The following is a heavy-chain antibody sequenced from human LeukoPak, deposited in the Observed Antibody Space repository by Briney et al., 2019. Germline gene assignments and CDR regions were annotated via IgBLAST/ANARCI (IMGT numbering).Heavy chain of an antibody. CDR1: GAAITTYF. J-gene: IGHJ6*03. D-gene: IGHD3-10*01. CDR3: ARELHYYGSGSYYNLKTYYYYYMDV. V-gene: IGHV4-59*01. Sequence: SETLSLTCTVSGAAITTYFWSWIRQSPGKGLEWIGYMSNSGSTNYNPSLQSRLTISADTSKNQVSLKLTSVAAADTAVYYCARELHYYGSGSYYNLKTYYYYYMDVWGKGTTVTISS. CDR2: MSNSGST.